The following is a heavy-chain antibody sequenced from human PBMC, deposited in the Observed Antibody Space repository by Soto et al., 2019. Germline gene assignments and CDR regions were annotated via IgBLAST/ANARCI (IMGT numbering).Heavy chain of an antibody. V-gene: IGHV3-48*01. CDR1: GFTFSSYS. D-gene: IGHD5-12*01. CDR3: ARDLGYSGYDYVL. J-gene: IGHJ4*02. CDR2: ISSNSGTM. Sequence: GGSLRLSCAASGFTFSSYSMNWVRQAPGKGLEWVSYISSNSGTMYYADSVKGRFTISRDNAKNSLYLQMNSLRAEDTAVYYCARDLGYSGYDYVLWGQGTLVTVSS.